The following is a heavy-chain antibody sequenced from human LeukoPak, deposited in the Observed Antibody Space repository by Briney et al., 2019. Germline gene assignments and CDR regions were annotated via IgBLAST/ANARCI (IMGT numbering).Heavy chain of an antibody. CDR3: XXXXDRLRFLEVPLDY. Sequence: GGSLRLSCAASGFTFSSYGMHWVRQAPGKGLEWVAVISYDGSNKYYADSVKGRFTISRDNSKNTLYLQMNSLRAEDTAVYYCXXXXDRLRFLEVPLDYWGQGTLVTVSS. V-gene: IGHV3-30*03. CDR2: ISYDGSNK. J-gene: IGHJ4*02. CDR1: GFTFSSYG. D-gene: IGHD3-3*01.